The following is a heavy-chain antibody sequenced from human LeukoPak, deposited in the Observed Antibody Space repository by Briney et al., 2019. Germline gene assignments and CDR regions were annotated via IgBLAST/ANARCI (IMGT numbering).Heavy chain of an antibody. J-gene: IGHJ5*02. CDR2: IYYSGST. CDR3: AREVADYDSSGYYSSGDWFDP. CDR1: GGSISSGGYY. Sequence: SQTLSLTCTVSGGSISSGGYYWSWIRQHPGKGQEWIGYIYYSGSTYYNPSLKSRVTISVDTSKNQFSLKLSSVTAADTAVYYCAREVADYDSSGYYSSGDWFDPWGQGTLVTVSS. D-gene: IGHD3-22*01. V-gene: IGHV4-31*03.